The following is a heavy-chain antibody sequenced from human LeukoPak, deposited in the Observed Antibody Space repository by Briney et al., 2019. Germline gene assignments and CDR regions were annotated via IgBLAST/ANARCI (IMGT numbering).Heavy chain of an antibody. CDR1: GFTFSSYA. D-gene: IGHD3-22*01. CDR2: ISGSGGST. J-gene: IGHJ4*02. CDR3: AKDPKITMIVVALYFDY. V-gene: IGHV3-23*01. Sequence: GGSLRLSCAASGFTFSSYAMSWVRQAPGKRLEWVSAISGSGGSTYYADSVKGRFTISRDNSKNTLCLQMNSLRAEDTAVYYCAKDPKITMIVVALYFDYWGQGTLVTVSS.